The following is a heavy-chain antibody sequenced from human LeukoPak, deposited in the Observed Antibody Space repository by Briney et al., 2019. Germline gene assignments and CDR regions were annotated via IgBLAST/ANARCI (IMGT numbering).Heavy chain of an antibody. CDR1: GGTFSSYA. D-gene: IGHD1-7*01. Sequence: SVKVSCKASGGTFSSYAISWVRQAPGQGLERMGGIIPIFGTANYAQKFQGRVTITTDESTSTAYMELSSLRSEDTAVYYCARPGRTGTTFGYFDYWGQGTLVTVSS. V-gene: IGHV1-69*05. CDR3: ARPGRTGTTFGYFDY. J-gene: IGHJ4*02. CDR2: IIPIFGTA.